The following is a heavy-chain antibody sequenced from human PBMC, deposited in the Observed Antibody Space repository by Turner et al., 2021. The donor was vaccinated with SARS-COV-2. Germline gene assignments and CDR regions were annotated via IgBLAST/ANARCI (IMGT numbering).Heavy chain of an antibody. Sequence: EVQLVESGGGLVQPGGSLRLTCPASGLTVSSNYMSRVRPAPGKWLEWVSVIDSDGSTYYADSVKGRFTISRDNSKNTLYLQMNSLRAEETAVYDCARDRLGARGDVVWGQGTLVTVSS. CDR1: GLTVSSNY. CDR3: ARDRLGARGDVV. J-gene: IGHJ4*02. D-gene: IGHD1-26*01. CDR2: IDSDGST. V-gene: IGHV3-66*01.